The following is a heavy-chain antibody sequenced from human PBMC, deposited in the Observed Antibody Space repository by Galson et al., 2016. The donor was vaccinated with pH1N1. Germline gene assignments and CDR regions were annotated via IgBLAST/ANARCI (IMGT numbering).Heavy chain of an antibody. CDR1: GFTFSNYW. D-gene: IGHD3-16*02. V-gene: IGHV3-7*01. CDR3: ARAIGSRSAY. J-gene: IGHJ4*02. Sequence: SLRLSCAASGFTFSNYWMHWVRQVPRKGLEWVANIKKDGSETYYVDSVRGRFTISRDNAKNSLYLQMNSLRDEDTALYYCARAIGSRSAYWGQGTLVTVSS. CDR2: IKKDGSET.